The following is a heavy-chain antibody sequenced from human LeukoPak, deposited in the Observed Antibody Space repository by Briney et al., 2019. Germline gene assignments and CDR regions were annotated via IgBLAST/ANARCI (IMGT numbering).Heavy chain of an antibody. D-gene: IGHD4-17*01. Sequence: ASVTVSCKASGYTFTNYHINWVRHAPGQRLEWMGWINPNTGDRGYAQKFQGRVSITSDTSISTAYMELGSPRSEDTAVYFCARTTSLTASGYDYWGQGTLVTVSS. J-gene: IGHJ4*02. CDR2: INPNTGDR. CDR1: GYTFTNYH. V-gene: IGHV1-8*03. CDR3: ARTTSLTASGYDY.